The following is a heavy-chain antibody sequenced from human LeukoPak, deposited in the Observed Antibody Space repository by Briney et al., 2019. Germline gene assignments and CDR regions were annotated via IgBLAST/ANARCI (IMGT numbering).Heavy chain of an antibody. J-gene: IGHJ6*03. CDR1: GYTFTSYY. CDR2: INPNSGGT. D-gene: IGHD2-2*01. V-gene: IGHV1-2*02. Sequence: ASVKVSCKASGYTFTSYYIHWVRQAPGQGLEWMGWINPNSGGTNYAQKFQGRVTMTRDTSISTAYMELSRLRSDDTAVYYCARGYHCSSTSCYQYYYYYYMDVWGKGTTVTISS. CDR3: ARGYHCSSTSCYQYYYYYYMDV.